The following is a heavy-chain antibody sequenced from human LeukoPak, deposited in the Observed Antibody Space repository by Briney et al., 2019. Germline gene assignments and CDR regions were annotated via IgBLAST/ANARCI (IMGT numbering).Heavy chain of an antibody. CDR1: GYSFTTCW. D-gene: IGHD6-19*01. CDR2: IYPGDSDT. CDR3: ARRDIAVAGTFDY. J-gene: IGHJ4*02. Sequence: GESLKISCKGSGYSFTTCWIGWVRQMPGKGLEWMGIIYPGDSDTRYSPSFQGQVTISADKSISTAYLQWSSLKASDTAMYYCARRDIAVAGTFDYWGQGTLVTVSS. V-gene: IGHV5-51*01.